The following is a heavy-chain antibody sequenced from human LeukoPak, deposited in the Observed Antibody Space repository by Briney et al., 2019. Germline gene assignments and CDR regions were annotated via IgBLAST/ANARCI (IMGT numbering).Heavy chain of an antibody. J-gene: IGHJ4*02. CDR3: TTDAESYYDSSGYYYYFDY. CDR2: IKSKTDGGTT. V-gene: IGHV3-15*01. Sequence: SGGSLRLSCAASGFTFSNAWMSWVRQAPGKGLEWVGRIKSKTDGGTTDYAAPVKGRFTISRDDSKNTLYLQMNSLKTEDTAVYYCTTDAESYYDSSGYYYYFDYWGQGTLVTVSS. D-gene: IGHD3-22*01. CDR1: GFTFSNAW.